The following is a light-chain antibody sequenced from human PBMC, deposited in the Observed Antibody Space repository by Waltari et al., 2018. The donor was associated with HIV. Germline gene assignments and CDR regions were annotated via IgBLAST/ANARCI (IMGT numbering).Light chain of an antibody. CDR1: SSDIGGYIS. Sequence: QSALTQPASVSGSPGQSITISCTGTSSDIGGYISVSWYQQHSGKAPKLMIYEASNRPSGVSDRFSGSKSGNTASLTISGLQAEDEADYNCCSYAGSSTLLFGGGTKVTVL. V-gene: IGLV2-23*01. J-gene: IGLJ2*01. CDR2: EAS. CDR3: CSYAGSSTLL.